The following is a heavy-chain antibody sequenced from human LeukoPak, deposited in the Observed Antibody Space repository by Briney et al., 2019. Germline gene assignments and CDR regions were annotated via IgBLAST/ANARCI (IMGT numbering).Heavy chain of an antibody. Sequence: GGSLRLSCAASRFTFSSFAMSWVRQAPGKGLEWVSGISTSGGSTYYADSVKGRFTISRDNSKNTLYLQMNSLRAEDTAVYYCAKSFGRESGYELYSIDYWGQGTLVTVSS. V-gene: IGHV3-23*01. D-gene: IGHD6-25*01. J-gene: IGHJ4*02. CDR1: RFTFSSFA. CDR3: AKSFGRESGYELYSIDY. CDR2: ISTSGGST.